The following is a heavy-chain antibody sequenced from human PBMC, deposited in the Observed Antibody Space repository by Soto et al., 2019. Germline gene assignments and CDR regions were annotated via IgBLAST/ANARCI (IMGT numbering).Heavy chain of an antibody. CDR3: ARDMLPIMCSSTSCWEVDYYYGRDV. CDR2: IIPIFGTA. J-gene: IGHJ6*02. V-gene: IGHV1-69*13. CDR1: GGTFSSYA. D-gene: IGHD2-2*01. Sequence: SVTVSCKASGGTFSSYAISWVRQAPGQGLEWMGGIIPIFGTANYAQKFQGRVTITADESTSTAYMELSSLRSEDTAVYYCARDMLPIMCSSTSCWEVDYYYGRDVWGRGTTVIVS.